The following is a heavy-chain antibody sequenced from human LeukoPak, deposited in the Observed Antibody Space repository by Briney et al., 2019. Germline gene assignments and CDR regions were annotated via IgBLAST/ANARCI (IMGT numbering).Heavy chain of an antibody. J-gene: IGHJ4*02. V-gene: IGHV3-21*01. D-gene: IGHD1-26*01. CDR2: ISSNSDYI. CDR3: ARGVGATIHYFDF. CDR1: GFTFSSFT. Sequence: PGGSLRLSCAASGFTFSSFTMDWVRRAPGEGLEWVSSISSNSDYIYYADSVKGRFTISRDNAKNSLYLQMTSLRAEDTAVYYCARGVGATIHYFDFWGQGALATVSS.